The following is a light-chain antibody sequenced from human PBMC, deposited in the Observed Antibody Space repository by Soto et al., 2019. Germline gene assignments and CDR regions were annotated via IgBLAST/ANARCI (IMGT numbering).Light chain of an antibody. CDR3: QQTSNFPLT. CDR1: QSISSW. CDR2: DAS. V-gene: IGKV1-5*01. Sequence: DVQMTKYPSTLSASVGDRVTITCRASQSISSWLAWYQQKPGKAPKLLIYDASSLESGVPSRFSGSGSGTEFTLTISSLQPDDFATYYCQQTSNFPLTFGGGTKVDIK. J-gene: IGKJ4*01.